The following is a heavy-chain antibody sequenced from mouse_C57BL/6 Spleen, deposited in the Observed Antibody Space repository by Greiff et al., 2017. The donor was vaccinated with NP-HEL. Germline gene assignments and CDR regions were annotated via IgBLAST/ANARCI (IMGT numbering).Heavy chain of an antibody. J-gene: IGHJ4*01. CDR2: IRSKSNNYAT. CDR1: GFSFNTYA. D-gene: IGHD1-1*01. Sequence: EVMLVESGGGLVQPKGSLKLSCAASGFSFNTYAMNWVRQAPGKGLEWVARIRSKSNNYATYYADSVKDRFTISRDDSESMLYLQMNNLKTEDTAMYYCVRPYYGSSYGYAMDYWGQGTSVTVSS. CDR3: VRPYYGSSYGYAMDY. V-gene: IGHV10-1*01.